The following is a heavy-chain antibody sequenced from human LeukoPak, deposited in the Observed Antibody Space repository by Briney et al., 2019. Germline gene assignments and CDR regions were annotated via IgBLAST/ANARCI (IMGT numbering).Heavy chain of an antibody. CDR2: IYYSGNT. D-gene: IGHD5/OR15-5a*01. CDR1: GGSVSSGDYY. J-gene: IGHJ5*02. V-gene: IGHV4-30-4*08. Sequence: PSETLSLTCTVSGGSVSSGDYYWSWIRQPPGKGLEWIGHIYYSGNTYYNVSLKSRVTISVDTPKNQFSLKLNSVTAADTAVYYCARGCPSTSRDGWFDPWGQGTLVTVSS. CDR3: ARGCPSTSRDGWFDP.